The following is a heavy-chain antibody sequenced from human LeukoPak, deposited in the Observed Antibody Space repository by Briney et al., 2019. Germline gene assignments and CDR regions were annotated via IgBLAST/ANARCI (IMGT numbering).Heavy chain of an antibody. CDR2: ISYDGTSK. CDR1: GFIFSSYA. CDR3: ARDPLYTNSPPSYFDY. J-gene: IGHJ4*02. D-gene: IGHD2-2*02. V-gene: IGHV3-30-3*01. Sequence: GGSLRLSCAASGFIFSSYAMNWVRQAPGKGLEWVAIISYDGTSKGYADSVKGRFTISRDNSRNTLYLQMNSLRAEDTAVYYCARDPLYTNSPPSYFDYWGQGTLVTVSS.